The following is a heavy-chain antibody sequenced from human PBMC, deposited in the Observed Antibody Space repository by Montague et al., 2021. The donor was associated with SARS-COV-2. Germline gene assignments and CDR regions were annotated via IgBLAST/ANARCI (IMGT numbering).Heavy chain of an antibody. V-gene: IGHV3-30-3*01. CDR3: AGTLRFLELNFDY. CDR1: RFTSTTYA. J-gene: IGHJ4*02. D-gene: IGHD3-3*01. CDR2: ISYDGNHK. Sequence: SLRLSCAASRFTSTTYAMHWVRQAPGKGLEWVAVISYDGNHKYYADSVKGRFTISRDNSKNTLSLQMNSLRTEDTALYYCAGTLRFLELNFDYWGQGTLVTVSS.